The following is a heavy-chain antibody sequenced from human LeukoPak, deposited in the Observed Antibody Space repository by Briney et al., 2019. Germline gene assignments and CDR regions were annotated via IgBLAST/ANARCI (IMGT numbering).Heavy chain of an antibody. CDR2: LIPIFGTP. J-gene: IGHJ5*02. CDR1: GGTFSTYP. CDR3: AREWSRGYSGNGNSWFDP. V-gene: IGHV1-69*01. D-gene: IGHD5-12*01. Sequence: SVKVSCKASGGTFSTYPITWVRQAPGQGLEWMGGLIPIFGTPNYAQNFQGRITITADESTSTAYMELSGLRSEDTAVYYCAREWSRGYSGNGNSWFDPWGQGTLVTVSS.